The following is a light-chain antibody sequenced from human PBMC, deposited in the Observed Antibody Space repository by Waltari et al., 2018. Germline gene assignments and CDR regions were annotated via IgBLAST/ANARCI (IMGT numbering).Light chain of an antibody. Sequence: QSVLTQPPSVSAAPGQKVTISCSGSSSHIGNNYVSWYQQLPGTAPKLLICDNNKRPSGIPDRFSGSKSGTSATLGITGLQTGDEADYYCGTWDSSLSVVYVFGPGTKVTVL. J-gene: IGLJ1*01. CDR1: SSHIGNNY. V-gene: IGLV1-51*01. CDR3: GTWDSSLSVVYV. CDR2: DNN.